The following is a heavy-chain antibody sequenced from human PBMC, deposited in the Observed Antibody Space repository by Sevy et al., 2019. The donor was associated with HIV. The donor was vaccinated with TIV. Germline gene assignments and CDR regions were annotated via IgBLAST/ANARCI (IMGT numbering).Heavy chain of an antibody. D-gene: IGHD3-3*02. V-gene: IGHV3-11*04. CDR3: AREGGHVNIFGVVPRDAMDV. CDR1: GFILSDYY. Sequence: GGSLRLSCAASGFILSDYYMSWIRQAPGKGLEWLSYISDSDDSIYYADSVKGRFTISWDKTKNSLYLQMNSLRAEDTAVYYCAREGGHVNIFGVVPRDAMDVWGQGTTVTVSS. CDR2: ISDSDDSI. J-gene: IGHJ6*02.